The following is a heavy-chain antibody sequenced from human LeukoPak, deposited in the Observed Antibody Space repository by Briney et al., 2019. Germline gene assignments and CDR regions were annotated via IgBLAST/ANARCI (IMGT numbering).Heavy chain of an antibody. CDR1: GFSLSSSGMC. CDR2: IDWDNAK. D-gene: IGHD1-26*01. Sequence: ESGPALVEPTQTLTLTCTFSGFSLSSSGMCVTWIRQPPGKALEWLARIDWDNAKFHNTSLKTRLTVSKDTSKNQVVLTMTNMDPVDTATYYCARMYRRSGSHRDAFDIWVRGTMVTVSS. V-gene: IGHV2-70*17. J-gene: IGHJ3*02. CDR3: ARMYRRSGSHRDAFDI.